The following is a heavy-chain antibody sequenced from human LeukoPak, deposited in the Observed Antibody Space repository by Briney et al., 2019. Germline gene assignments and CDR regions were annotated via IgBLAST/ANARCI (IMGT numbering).Heavy chain of an antibody. D-gene: IGHD4-17*01. V-gene: IGHV1-69*05. J-gene: IGHJ4*02. CDR2: IIPIFGTA. CDR1: GGTFSSYA. CDR3: ARDKDDGDYF. Sequence: SSVKVSCKASGGTFSSYAISLVRQAPGQGLEWMGGIIPIFGTANYAQKFQGRVTITTDESTSTAYMELSSLRSEDTAVYYCARDKDDGDYFWGQGTLVTVSS.